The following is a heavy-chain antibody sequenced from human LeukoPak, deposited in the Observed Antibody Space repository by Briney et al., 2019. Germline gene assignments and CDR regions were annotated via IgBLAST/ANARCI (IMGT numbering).Heavy chain of an antibody. J-gene: IGHJ6*03. CDR2: ISGSGGST. V-gene: IGHV3-23*01. Sequence: TGGSLRLSCAASGFTFSSSAMNWVRQAPGKGLEWVSAISGSGGSTYYADSVKGRFTISRDNSKNTLYLQMNSLRAEDTAVYYCAKGMGDYYYYYYMDVWGKGTTVTISS. CDR3: AKGMGDYYYYYYMDV. D-gene: IGHD2-8*01. CDR1: GFTFSSSA.